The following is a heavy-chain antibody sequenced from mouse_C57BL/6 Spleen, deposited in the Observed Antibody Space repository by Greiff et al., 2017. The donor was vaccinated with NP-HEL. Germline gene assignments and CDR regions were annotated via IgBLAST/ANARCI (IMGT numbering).Heavy chain of an antibody. D-gene: IGHD2-3*01. J-gene: IGHJ1*03. V-gene: IGHV1-61*01. CDR1: GYTFTSYW. CDR2: IYPSDSET. CDR3: ARERDGYYFDV. Sequence: QVQLQQPGAELVRPGSSVKLSCKASGYTFTSYWMDWVKQRPGQGLEWIGNIYPSDSETHYNQKFKDKATLTVDKSSSTAYMQLSSLTSEDSAVYYCARERDGYYFDVWGTGTTVTVSS.